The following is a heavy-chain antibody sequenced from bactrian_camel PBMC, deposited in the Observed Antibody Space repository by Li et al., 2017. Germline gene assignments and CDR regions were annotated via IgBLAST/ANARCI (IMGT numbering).Heavy chain of an antibody. CDR1: GFTFSTSS. Sequence: ESGGGLVQPGGSLRLSRAASGFTFSTSSMSWVRQAPGKDLEWLAQIAYDGWVSRYNDPAKGRFTISRDNAKNTLYLQMNSLKPEDTAMYYCTTGYGRYGLHGLSDGPRGQGTQVTVS. D-gene: IGHD3*01. V-gene: IGHV3S41*01. CDR2: IAYDGWVS. CDR3: TTGYGRYGLHGLSDGP. J-gene: IGHJ4*01.